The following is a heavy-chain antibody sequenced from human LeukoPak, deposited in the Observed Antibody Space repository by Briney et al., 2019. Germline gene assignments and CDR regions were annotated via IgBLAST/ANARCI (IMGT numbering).Heavy chain of an antibody. CDR3: ARGYSSSWYDY. V-gene: IGHV1-2*02. D-gene: IGHD6-13*01. CDR1: GYTFTGYY. CDR2: INPNSGDT. J-gene: IGHJ4*02. Sequence: GASVKVSCKASGYTFTGYYMHWVRQAPGQGLEWMGWINPNSGDTNYAQKLQGRVTMTTDTSTSTAYMELRSLRSDDTAVYYCARGYSSSWYDYWGQGTLVTVSS.